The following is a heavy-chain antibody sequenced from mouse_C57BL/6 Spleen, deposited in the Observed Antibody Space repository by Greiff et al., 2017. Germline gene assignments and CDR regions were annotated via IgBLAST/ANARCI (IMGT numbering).Heavy chain of an antibody. CDR1: GYTFNSYW. D-gene: IGHD2-4*01. Sequence: VQLQQPGAELVKPGASVKLSCKASGYTFNSYWMHWVKQRPGQGLEWIGMIHPNSGSTNYNEKFQSKATMTVDKSSSTAYMQLSSLTSEDSAVYYCERSLYYDYDEEGAMDYWGQGTSVTVSS. J-gene: IGHJ4*01. V-gene: IGHV1-64*01. CDR3: ERSLYYDYDEEGAMDY. CDR2: IHPNSGST.